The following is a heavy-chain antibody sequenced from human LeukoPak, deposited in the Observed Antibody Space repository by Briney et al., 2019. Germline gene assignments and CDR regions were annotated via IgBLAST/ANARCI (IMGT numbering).Heavy chain of an antibody. D-gene: IGHD3-3*01. CDR2: IKQDGSQE. CDR3: ARGVPYDSWSGPHYSDY. V-gene: IGHV3-7*01. Sequence: GGSLRLSCAASGFTFNTCAMSWVRQAPGKGLEWVAHIKQDGSQEYYVDSVKGRFTISRDSAKNSLYLQMNSLRAEDTAVYYCARGVPYDSWSGPHYSDYWGQGTLVTVSS. CDR1: GFTFNTCA. J-gene: IGHJ4*02.